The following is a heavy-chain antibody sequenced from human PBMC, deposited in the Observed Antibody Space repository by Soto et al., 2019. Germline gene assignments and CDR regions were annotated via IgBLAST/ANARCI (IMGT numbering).Heavy chain of an antibody. CDR3: ARKDIAGNSVDF. V-gene: IGHV5-51*01. J-gene: IGHJ4*02. D-gene: IGHD6-13*01. CDR1: GYGFTTYW. CDR2: IYPGDSDT. Sequence: GESLKISCKASGYGFTTYWIGWVRQMPGKGLEWMGIIYPGDSDTRYSPSFQGQVTISADKSISTAYLQWSSLKAPDSAMFYCARKDIAGNSVDFWGQGTLVTVSS.